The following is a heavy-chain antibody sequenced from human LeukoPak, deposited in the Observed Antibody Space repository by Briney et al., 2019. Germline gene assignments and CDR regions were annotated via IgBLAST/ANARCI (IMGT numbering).Heavy chain of an antibody. D-gene: IGHD3-22*01. CDR2: IYPDDSDT. Sequence: GESLNISCKGSGYTFSSDWIAWVRQMPGKGLEWMGIIYPDDSDTRYSPSFQGQVTISADKSISTAYLQWSSLKASDTAMYYCARRNYYDSSGYSYYFDYWGQGTLVTVSS. J-gene: IGHJ4*02. V-gene: IGHV5-51*01. CDR1: GYTFSSDW. CDR3: ARRNYYDSSGYSYYFDY.